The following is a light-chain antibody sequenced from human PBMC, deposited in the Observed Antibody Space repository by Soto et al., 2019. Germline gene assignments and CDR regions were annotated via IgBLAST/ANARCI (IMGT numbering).Light chain of an antibody. V-gene: IGKV4-1*01. CDR1: QIVLYSSNNKNY. CDR2: WAS. J-gene: IGKJ1*01. Sequence: DIVMTQSPDSLAVSLGERATINCKSSQIVLYSSNNKNYLAWYQQKPGQPPKLLIYWASTRESGVPDRFSGSGSGTDFTLTISSLQAEDVAVYYCQPYYTTPRTFGQGTKVEI. CDR3: QPYYTTPRT.